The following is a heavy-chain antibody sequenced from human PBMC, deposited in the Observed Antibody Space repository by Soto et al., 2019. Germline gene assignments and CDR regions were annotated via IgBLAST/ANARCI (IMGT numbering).Heavy chain of an antibody. CDR1: RFTFSSYS. V-gene: IGHV3-48*02. J-gene: IGHJ3*02. Sequence: EVQLVESGGGLVQPGGSLRLSCAASRFTFSSYSMNWVRQGPGKGLEWVSYISYSSSTIYYADSVKGRFTISRDNAKNSLYLKMNRLRDEDTAVYYCVRDYYDTSAFPHACDIWGQGTMVTVSS. CDR2: ISYSSSTI. CDR3: VRDYYDTSAFPHACDI. D-gene: IGHD3-22*01.